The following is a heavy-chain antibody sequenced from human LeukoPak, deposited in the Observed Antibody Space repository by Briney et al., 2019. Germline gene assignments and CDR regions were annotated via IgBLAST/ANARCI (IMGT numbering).Heavy chain of an antibody. CDR3: AKEGCTSTSCYSNC. V-gene: IGHV3-23*01. D-gene: IGHD2-2*01. Sequence: PGGSLRLSCAASGFTFSDYWMSWVRQAPGKGLEWVSAISGGGGTTYYADSMKGRFTISRDNSKNTLYLQMNSLRAEDTAVYYCAKEGCTSTSCYSNCWGRGTLVTVSS. CDR2: ISGGGGTT. CDR1: GFTFSDYW. J-gene: IGHJ4*02.